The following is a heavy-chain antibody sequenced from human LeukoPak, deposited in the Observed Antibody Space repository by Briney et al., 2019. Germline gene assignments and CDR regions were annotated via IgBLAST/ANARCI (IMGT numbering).Heavy chain of an antibody. V-gene: IGHV3-11*04. CDR1: GFTFSDYF. Sequence: GGSLRLFCVASGFTFSDYFMSWIRQAPGKGLEWLSVINSAGNNIYYADSVKGRFTISRDNSKETLYLEMNSLRVEDTAIYYCATSRVFDYWGQGTLVAVSS. CDR2: INSAGNNI. CDR3: ATSRVFDY. J-gene: IGHJ4*02.